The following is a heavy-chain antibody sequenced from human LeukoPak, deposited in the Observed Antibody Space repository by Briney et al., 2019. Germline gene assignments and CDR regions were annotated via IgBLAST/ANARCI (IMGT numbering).Heavy chain of an antibody. CDR2: IKQDGSEK. CDR3: AREYTTVTNWFDP. J-gene: IGHJ5*02. D-gene: IGHD4-11*01. V-gene: IGHV3-7*01. CDR1: GFTFSSYW. Sequence: GGSLRLSCAASGFTFSSYWTSWVRQAPGKGLEWVANIKQDGSEKYYVDSVKGRFTISRDNAKNSLYLQMNSLRAEDTAVYYCAREYTTVTNWFDPWGQGTLVTVSS.